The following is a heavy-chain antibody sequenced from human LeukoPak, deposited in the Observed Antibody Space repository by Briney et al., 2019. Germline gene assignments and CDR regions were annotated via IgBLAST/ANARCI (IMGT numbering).Heavy chain of an antibody. CDR2: IIPIFGTA. D-gene: IGHD3-22*01. CDR1: GGTFSSYA. J-gene: IGHJ3*02. V-gene: IGHV1-69*05. Sequence: GASVKVSCKASGGTFSSYAISWVRQAPGQGLEWMGGIIPIFGTANYAQKFQGRVTITTDESTSTAYMELSSLRSEDTAVYYCARDGYDSSGYTAFDIWGQGTMVTVSS. CDR3: ARDGYDSSGYTAFDI.